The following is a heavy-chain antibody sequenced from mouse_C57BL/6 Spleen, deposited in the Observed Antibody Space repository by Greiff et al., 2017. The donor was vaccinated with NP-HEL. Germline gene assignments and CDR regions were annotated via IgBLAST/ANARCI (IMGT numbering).Heavy chain of an antibody. Sequence: VQLQQSGAELVRPGASVKLSCKASGYTFTDYYINWVKQRPGQGLEWIARIYPGSGNTYYNEKFKGKATLTAEKSSSTAYMQLSSLTSEDSAVYFCARESNYYGSSYDHYYAMDYWGQGTSVTVSS. J-gene: IGHJ4*01. CDR2: IYPGSGNT. CDR1: GYTFTDYY. CDR3: ARESNYYGSSYDHYYAMDY. V-gene: IGHV1-76*01. D-gene: IGHD1-1*01.